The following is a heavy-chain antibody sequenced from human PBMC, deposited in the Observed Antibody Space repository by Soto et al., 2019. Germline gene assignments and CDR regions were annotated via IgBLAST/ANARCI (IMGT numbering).Heavy chain of an antibody. D-gene: IGHD4-17*01. V-gene: IGHV4-31*01. Sequence: SETLSLTCTVSGGSISSGGYYWSWIRQHPGKGLEWIGYIYYSGSTYYNPSLKSQVTISVDTSKNQFSLKLSSVTAADTAVYYCARSPHRWGDYGLEYYFDYWGQGTLVTVSS. CDR1: GGSISSGGYY. CDR3: ARSPHRWGDYGLEYYFDY. J-gene: IGHJ4*02. CDR2: IYYSGST.